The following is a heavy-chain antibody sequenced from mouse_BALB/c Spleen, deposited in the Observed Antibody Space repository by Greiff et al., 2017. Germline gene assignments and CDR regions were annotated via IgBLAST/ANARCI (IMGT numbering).Heavy chain of an antibody. V-gene: IGHV5-15*02. CDR3: ARELGRVFDY. Sequence: EVKVVESGGGLVQPGGSRKLSCAASGFTFSDYGMAWVRQAPGKGLEWVAFISNLAYSIYYADTVTGRFTISIENAKNTLYLEMSSLRSEDTAMYYCARELGRVFDYWGQGTTRTVSS. CDR1: GFTFSDYG. J-gene: IGHJ2*01. D-gene: IGHD4-1*01. CDR2: ISNLAYSI.